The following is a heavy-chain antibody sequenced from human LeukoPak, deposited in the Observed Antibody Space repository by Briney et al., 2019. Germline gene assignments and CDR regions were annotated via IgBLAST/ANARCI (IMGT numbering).Heavy chain of an antibody. D-gene: IGHD6-6*01. V-gene: IGHV1-2*02. CDR1: GYTFTDYY. CDR3: ARGLYIAARPDY. CDR2: INPNNGGT. J-gene: IGHJ4*02. Sequence: ASVKVSCKASGYTFTDYYIHWVRQAPGQGLEWMGWINPNNGGTNYAQRFQGRVTMTRDTSINTAYMELSRLRSDDTAVYYCARGLYIAARPDYWGQGTLVTVSS.